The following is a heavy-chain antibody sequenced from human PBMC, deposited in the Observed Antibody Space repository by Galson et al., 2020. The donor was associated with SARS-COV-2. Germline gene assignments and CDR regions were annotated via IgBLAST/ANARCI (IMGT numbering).Heavy chain of an antibody. J-gene: IGHJ4*02. CDR1: GDSIRSNSYY. CDR2: IYSSGST. Sequence: SQTLSLTCTVSGDSIRSNSYYWGWIRQPPGKGLEWIGSIYSSGSTFHNPSLKSRLTLYEDTSKNQVSLKLSSVTAADTAVYYCARRVSQATILVWAIDYYFDSWGQGILVTVSS. CDR3: ARRVSQATILVWAIDYYFDS. V-gene: IGHV4-39*01. D-gene: IGHD3-3*01.